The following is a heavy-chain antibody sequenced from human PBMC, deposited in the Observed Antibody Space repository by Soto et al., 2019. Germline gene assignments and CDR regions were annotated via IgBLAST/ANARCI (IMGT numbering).Heavy chain of an antibody. CDR2: IYYSGST. J-gene: IGHJ6*02. D-gene: IGHD6-6*01. V-gene: IGHV4-59*01. CDR3: ARAVIAARSGMDV. CDR1: GGSISSYY. Sequence: QVQLQESGPGLVKPSETLALTCTVSGGSISSYYWSWIRQPPGKGLEWIGYIYYSGSTNYNPSLKSRVTISVDTSKNQFSLKLSSVTAADTAVYYCARAVIAARSGMDVWGQGTTVTVSS.